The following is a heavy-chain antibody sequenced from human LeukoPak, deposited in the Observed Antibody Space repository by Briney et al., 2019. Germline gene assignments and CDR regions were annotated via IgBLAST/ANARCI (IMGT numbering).Heavy chain of an antibody. CDR2: ISGTGGST. Sequence: GGSLRLSCAASGFTFSSYAMSWVRQAPGMGLEWVSAISGTGGSTYYADSVKGRFTISRDNSKNTLYLQMNSLRAEDTAVYYCANKGSSTMVRPYYFDYWGQGTLVTVSS. V-gene: IGHV3-23*01. D-gene: IGHD3-10*01. CDR3: ANKGSSTMVRPYYFDY. J-gene: IGHJ4*02. CDR1: GFTFSSYA.